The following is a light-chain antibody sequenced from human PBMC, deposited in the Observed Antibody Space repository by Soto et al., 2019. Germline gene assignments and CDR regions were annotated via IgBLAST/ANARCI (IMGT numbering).Light chain of an antibody. CDR3: QKYNSALT. CDR2: TAS. V-gene: IGKV1-27*01. CDR1: QDISNY. J-gene: IGKJ5*01. Sequence: IQMTQSPSSLSASVGDRITLTCRASQDISNYLAWYQQKPGKLPQLLIYTASTLQSGVPSRFSGSGSGTHFTLTISSLQPEDVATYYCQKYNSALTFGQGTRLEIK.